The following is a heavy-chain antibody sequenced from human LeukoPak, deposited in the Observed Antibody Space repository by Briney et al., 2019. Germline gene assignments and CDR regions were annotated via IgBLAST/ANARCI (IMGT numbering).Heavy chain of an antibody. CDR2: VFDSGRT. CDR1: GGSMTTHH. J-gene: IGHJ4*02. V-gene: IGHV4-59*11. CDR3: TTIKRGGTFGYFDF. D-gene: IGHD3-16*01. Sequence: SETLSLTCTLSGGSMTTHHWNWIRQTPGKGLEWIGYVFDSGRTKVNPSLKSRVTLSADTSKNQLSLRLSSVTAADTAMYYCTTIKRGGTFGYFDFWGQGILVTVSS.